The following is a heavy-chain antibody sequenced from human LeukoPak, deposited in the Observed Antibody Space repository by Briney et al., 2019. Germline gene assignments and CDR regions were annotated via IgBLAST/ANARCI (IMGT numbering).Heavy chain of an antibody. V-gene: IGHV1-69*02. CDR2: IIPILGIA. CDR1: GYTFTGYY. Sequence: ASVKVSRKASGYTFTGYYKHWVRQAPGQGLEWMGRIIPILGIANYAQKFQGRVTITADKSTSTAYMELSSLRSEDTAVYYCASNLERFGDLAPFDYWGQGTLVTVSS. J-gene: IGHJ4*02. CDR3: ASNLERFGDLAPFDY. D-gene: IGHD3-10*01.